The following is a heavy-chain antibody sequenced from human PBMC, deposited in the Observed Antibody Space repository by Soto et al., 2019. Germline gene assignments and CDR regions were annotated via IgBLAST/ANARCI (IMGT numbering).Heavy chain of an antibody. D-gene: IGHD7-27*01. Sequence: GGSLRLSCAASGFTFSSYWMIWVRQAPVKGLEFVANIKQYLSEKYYVDSVKGRFTISRYNAKNSLYLQMNSLRAYYTALYYCARDDEKCLGHYYGMDVWGQGTTVTVSS. CDR1: GFTFSSYW. V-gene: IGHV3-7*04. CDR3: ARDDEKCLGHYYGMDV. CDR2: IKQYLSEK. J-gene: IGHJ6*02.